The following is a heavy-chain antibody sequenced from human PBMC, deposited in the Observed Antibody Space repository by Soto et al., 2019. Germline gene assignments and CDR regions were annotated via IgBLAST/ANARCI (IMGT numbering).Heavy chain of an antibody. CDR1: GFTFSSYG. D-gene: IGHD3-10*01. Sequence: GGSLRLSCAASGFTFSSYGMHWVRQAPGKGLEWVAVISYDGSNKYYADSVKGRFTISRDNSKNTLYLQMNSLRAEDTAVYYCAKDQERVMVRGVIDYWGQGTLVTVSS. J-gene: IGHJ4*02. CDR2: ISYDGSNK. V-gene: IGHV3-30*18. CDR3: AKDQERVMVRGVIDY.